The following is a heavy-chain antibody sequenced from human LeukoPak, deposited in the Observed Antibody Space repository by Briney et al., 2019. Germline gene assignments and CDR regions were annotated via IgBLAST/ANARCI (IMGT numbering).Heavy chain of an antibody. D-gene: IGHD5-18*01. V-gene: IGHV4-30-2*01. J-gene: IGHJ4*02. CDR3: ARHGYRRFFDY. Sequence: PSQTLSLTCAVSGGSISSGGYSWSWIRQPPGKGLEWIGEINHSGSTNYNPSLKSRVTISVDTSKNQFSLKLSSVTAADTAVYYCARHGYRRFFDYWGQGTLVTVSS. CDR2: INHSGST. CDR1: GGSISSGGYS.